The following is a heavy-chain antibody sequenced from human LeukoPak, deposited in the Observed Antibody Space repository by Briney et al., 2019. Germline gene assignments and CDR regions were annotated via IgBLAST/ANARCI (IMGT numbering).Heavy chain of an antibody. Sequence: GASVKVSCKASGYTFTSYGISWVRQAPGQGLEWMGWISAYNGNTNYAQKLQGRVTMTTDTSTSTAYMELRSLRSDDTAVYYCARGGAYDSSGYYMFDYWGQGTLVTVSS. CDR2: ISAYNGNT. V-gene: IGHV1-18*01. D-gene: IGHD3-22*01. CDR3: ARGGAYDSSGYYMFDY. J-gene: IGHJ4*02. CDR1: GYTFTSYG.